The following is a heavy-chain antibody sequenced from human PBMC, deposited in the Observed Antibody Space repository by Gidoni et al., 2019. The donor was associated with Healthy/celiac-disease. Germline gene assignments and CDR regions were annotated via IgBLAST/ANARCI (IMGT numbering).Heavy chain of an antibody. CDR1: GFTFYDYA. Sequence: EVQLVESGGGLVQPGRSLRLSCAASGFTFYDYAMHWVRQAPGKGLGWVSGISWNSGSIGYADSVKGRFTISRDNAKNSLYLQMNSLRAEDTALYYCAKDISRGAMVPYYFDYWGQGTLVTVSS. CDR2: ISWNSGSI. V-gene: IGHV3-9*01. J-gene: IGHJ4*02. CDR3: AKDISRGAMVPYYFDY. D-gene: IGHD3-10*01.